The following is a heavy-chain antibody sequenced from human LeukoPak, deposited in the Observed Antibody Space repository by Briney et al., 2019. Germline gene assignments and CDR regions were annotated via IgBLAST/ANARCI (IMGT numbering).Heavy chain of an antibody. CDR3: AKYPATSTVTYYFDY. Sequence: GGSLRLSCAASGFTFSSYGMHWVRQAPGKGLEWVAFIRYDGSNKYYADSVKGRFTISRDNSKNTLYLQMTSLRAEDTAVYYCAKYPATSTVTYYFDYWGQGTLVTVSS. J-gene: IGHJ4*02. V-gene: IGHV3-30*02. CDR2: IRYDGSNK. D-gene: IGHD4-17*01. CDR1: GFTFSSYG.